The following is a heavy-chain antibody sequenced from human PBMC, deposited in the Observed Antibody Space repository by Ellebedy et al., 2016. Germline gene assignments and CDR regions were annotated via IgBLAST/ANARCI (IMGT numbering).Heavy chain of an antibody. CDR1: GGSISSGGYS. J-gene: IGHJ4*02. CDR2: IYHSGST. CDR3: ARGCPSFHFDY. D-gene: IGHD2-2*01. V-gene: IGHV4-30-2*01. Sequence: SETLSLXCAVSGGSISSGGYSWSWIRQPPGKGLEWIGYIYHSGSTYYNPSLKSRVTISVDRSKNQFSLKLSSVTAADTAVYYCARGCPSFHFDYWGQGTLVTVSS.